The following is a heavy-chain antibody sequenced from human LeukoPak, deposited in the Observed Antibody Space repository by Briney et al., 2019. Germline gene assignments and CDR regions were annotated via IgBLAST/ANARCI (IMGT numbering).Heavy chain of an antibody. D-gene: IGHD3-22*01. J-gene: IGHJ4*02. CDR2: IWYDGSNK. V-gene: IGHV3-33*06. CDR1: GFTFSSYG. Sequence: GGSLRLSCAASGFTFSSYGMHWVREAPGKGLEWVAVIWYDGSNKYYADSVKGRFTISRDNSKNTLYLQMNSLRAEDTAVYYCAKPQYYDSSGYYFAYWGQGTLVTVSS. CDR3: AKPQYYDSSGYYFAY.